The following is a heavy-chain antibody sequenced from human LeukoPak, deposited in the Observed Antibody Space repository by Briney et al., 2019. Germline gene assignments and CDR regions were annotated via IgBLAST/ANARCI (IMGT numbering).Heavy chain of an antibody. J-gene: IGHJ4*02. CDR1: GGSISSSSYY. D-gene: IGHD1-1*01. Sequence: PSETLSLTCTVSGGSISSSSYYWGWIRQPPGKGLEWIGSIYYSGSTYYNPSLKSRVTISVDTSKNQFSLKLSSVTAADTAVYYCARAPLTTPKYYFDYWGQGTLVSVSS. V-gene: IGHV4-39*07. CDR2: IYYSGST. CDR3: ARAPLTTPKYYFDY.